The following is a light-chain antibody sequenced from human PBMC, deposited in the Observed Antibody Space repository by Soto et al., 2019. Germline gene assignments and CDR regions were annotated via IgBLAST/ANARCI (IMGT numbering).Light chain of an antibody. CDR3: QQFNV. Sequence: IQMTQSPSSLSASVGDRVTITCRASQSIGRFLNWHQQKPGKAPNVLINVASTLRSGVPSRFSGSGSGTDFNLTISSLQPDDFATYYCQQFNVFGGGTKVDIK. CDR1: QSIGRF. V-gene: IGKV1-39*01. J-gene: IGKJ4*01. CDR2: VAS.